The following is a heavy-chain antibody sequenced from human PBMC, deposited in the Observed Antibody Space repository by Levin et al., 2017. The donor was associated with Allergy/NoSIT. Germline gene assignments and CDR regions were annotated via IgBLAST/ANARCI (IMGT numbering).Heavy chain of an antibody. CDR2: ISYDGSSK. CDR1: GFSFSSYV. V-gene: IGHV3-30-3*01. CDR3: ARDWWDLPKSHCDL. D-gene: IGHD2-15*01. Sequence: GGSLRLSCDASGFSFSSYVFHWVRQAPGKGLGWVAAISYDGSSKYYADSVKGRFTISRDNSKNTVYLQMNSPTAEDTAVYYCARDWWDLPKSHCDLWGQGALVSVSS. J-gene: IGHJ5*02.